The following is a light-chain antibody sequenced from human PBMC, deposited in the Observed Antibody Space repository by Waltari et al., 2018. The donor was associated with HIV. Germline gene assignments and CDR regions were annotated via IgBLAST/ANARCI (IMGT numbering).Light chain of an antibody. V-gene: IGLV1-44*01. CDR1: CSYFACYR. Sequence: SALTQSPSASGTLAQRGISTCSGSCSYFACYRLNSYQQLPGTAPNLLIYANNERPSGVPDRFSGSKSGTSASLAISGLQSEDEADYHCAAWEDSLNGPVFGGGTKLTVL. J-gene: IGLJ2*01. CDR3: AAWEDSLNGPV. CDR2: ANN.